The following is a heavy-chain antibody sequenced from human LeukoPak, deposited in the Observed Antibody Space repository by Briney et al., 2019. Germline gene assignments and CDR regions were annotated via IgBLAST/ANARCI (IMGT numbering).Heavy chain of an antibody. D-gene: IGHD5-18*01. J-gene: IGHJ4*02. CDR3: AREVAGIQLFDY. Sequence: PSETLSLTCTVSGGSISSYYWSWIRQPPGEGLEWIGTIYYSGSTKNNPSLKSRVTISVDTSKNQFSADTAVYYCAREVAGIQLFDYWGQGTLVTVSS. CDR2: IYYSGST. V-gene: IGHV4-59*01. CDR1: GGSISSYY.